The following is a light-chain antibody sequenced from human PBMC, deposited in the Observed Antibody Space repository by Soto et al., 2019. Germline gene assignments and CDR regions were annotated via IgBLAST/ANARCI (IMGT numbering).Light chain of an antibody. CDR2: GAS. V-gene: IGKV3-15*01. Sequence: EIVMTQSPATLSVSPGERATLSCRASQSVRSNLAWYQQKPGQAPRLLIYGASTRAPGIPARVSGSGSVTEFTLTISSLQSEDFALYYCQHYSVWPYTFGQGTKLDIK. CDR1: QSVRSN. J-gene: IGKJ2*01. CDR3: QHYSVWPYT.